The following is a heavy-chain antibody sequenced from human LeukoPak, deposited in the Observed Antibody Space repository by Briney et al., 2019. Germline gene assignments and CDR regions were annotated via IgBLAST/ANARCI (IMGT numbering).Heavy chain of an antibody. J-gene: IGHJ2*01. D-gene: IGHD3-3*02. CDR3: ATDLRGFAFLEWPRVKSSYWYFDL. V-gene: IGHV1-24*01. Sequence: ASVKVSCKVSGYTLTELSMHWVRQAPGKGLEWMGGFDPEDGETIYAQRFQGRVTMTEDTSTDTAYMELSGLRSEDTAVYYCATDLRGFAFLEWPRVKSSYWYFDLWGRGTLVTVSS. CDR1: GYTLTELS. CDR2: FDPEDGET.